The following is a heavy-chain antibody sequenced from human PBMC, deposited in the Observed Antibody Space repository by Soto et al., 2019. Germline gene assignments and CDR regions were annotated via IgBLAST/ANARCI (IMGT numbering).Heavy chain of an antibody. CDR3: ARGGSTHYYYGLDV. CDR2: VAASGST. J-gene: IGHJ6*02. Sequence: SETLSLTCTVSGGSISGFSWTWVRQPPGMPLEGLGHVAASGSTAYNPSLRSRLSLSLDVSKNRFSLELTSVTAADTATYFCARGGSTHYYYGLDVWGQGTTVTVSS. V-gene: IGHV4-4*07. CDR1: GGSISGFS.